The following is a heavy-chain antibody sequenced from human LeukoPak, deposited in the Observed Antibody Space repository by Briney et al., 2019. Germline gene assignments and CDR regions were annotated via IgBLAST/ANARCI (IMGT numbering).Heavy chain of an antibody. J-gene: IGHJ4*02. CDR2: ISYDGSNK. CDR1: GFTFSSYP. Sequence: GSLRLSCAASGFTFSSYPMHWVRQAPGKGLEWVAVISYDGSNKYYADSVKGRFTISRDNSKNTLYLQMNSLRSEDTAVYYCARETYYFDYWGQGTLVTVSS. V-gene: IGHV3-30-3*01. CDR3: ARETYYFDY.